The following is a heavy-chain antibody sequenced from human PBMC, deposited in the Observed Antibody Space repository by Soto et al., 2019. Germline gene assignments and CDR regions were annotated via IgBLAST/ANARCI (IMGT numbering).Heavy chain of an antibody. CDR1: GYSFTSYW. CDR3: ARQNRHSNYYYYGMDV. Sequence: GESLKISCKGSGYSFTSYWIGWVRQMPGKGLEWMGIIYPGDSDTRYSPSFQGQVTISADKSISTAYLQWSSLKASDTAMYYCARQNRHSNYYYYGMDVWGQGTTVTVSS. V-gene: IGHV5-51*01. CDR2: IYPGDSDT. J-gene: IGHJ6*02. D-gene: IGHD4-4*01.